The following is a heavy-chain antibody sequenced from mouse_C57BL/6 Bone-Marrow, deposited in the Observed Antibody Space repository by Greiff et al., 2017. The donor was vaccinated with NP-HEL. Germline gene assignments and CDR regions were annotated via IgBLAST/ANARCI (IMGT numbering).Heavy chain of an antibody. CDR2: IYPGSGST. Sequence: QVQLQQPGAELVKPGASVKMSCKASGYTFTSYWITWVKQRPGQGLEWIGGIYPGSGSTNYNEKFKSKATLTVDTSSSTAYMQLSSLTSEDSAVYYCARPYYGSSYFDYWGQGTTLTVSS. V-gene: IGHV1-55*01. CDR1: GYTFTSYW. D-gene: IGHD1-1*01. CDR3: ARPYYGSSYFDY. J-gene: IGHJ2*01.